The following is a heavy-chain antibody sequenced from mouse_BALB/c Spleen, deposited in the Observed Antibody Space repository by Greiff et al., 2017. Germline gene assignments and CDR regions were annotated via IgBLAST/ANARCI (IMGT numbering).Heavy chain of an antibody. CDR3: ARDPPYYYGSSYAMDY. J-gene: IGHJ4*01. CDR2: INSNGGST. CDR1: GFTFSSYG. V-gene: IGHV5-6-3*01. D-gene: IGHD1-1*01. Sequence: DVHLVESGGGLVQPGGSLKLSCAASGFTFSSYGMSWVRQTPDKRLELVATINSNGGSTYYPDSVKGRFTISRDNAKNTLYLQMSSLKSEDTAMYYCARDPPYYYGSSYAMDYWGQGTSVTVSS.